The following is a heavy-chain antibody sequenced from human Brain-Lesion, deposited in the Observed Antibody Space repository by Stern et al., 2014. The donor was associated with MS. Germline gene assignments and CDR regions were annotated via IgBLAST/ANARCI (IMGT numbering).Heavy chain of an antibody. CDR3: ARIFGGNFDN. Sequence: VQLVESGSGLVKPSQTLSLTCAVSGGSISSGDYSWSWIRQPPGKSLEWIGYIVHSGSTYYTPCLKSRVSISVDRSKNQFSLKLSSVTAADTAMYYCARIFGGNFDNWGQGTLVTVSS. CDR1: GGSISSGDYS. V-gene: IGHV4-30-2*01. CDR2: IVHSGST. J-gene: IGHJ4*02. D-gene: IGHD4-23*01.